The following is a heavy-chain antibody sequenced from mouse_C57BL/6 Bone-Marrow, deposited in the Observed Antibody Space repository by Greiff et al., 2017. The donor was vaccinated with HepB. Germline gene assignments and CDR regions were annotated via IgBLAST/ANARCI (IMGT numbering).Heavy chain of an antibody. CDR1: GFTFSDYY. D-gene: IGHD1-1*01. CDR3: ARDRYYGLWYFDV. J-gene: IGHJ1*03. V-gene: IGHV5-16*01. Sequence: EVHLVESEGGLVQPGSSMKLSCTASGFTFSDYYMAWVRQVPEKGLEWVANINYDGSSTYYLDSLKSRFIISRDNAKNILYLQMSSLKSEDTATYYCARDRYYGLWYFDVWGTGTTVTVSS. CDR2: INYDGSST.